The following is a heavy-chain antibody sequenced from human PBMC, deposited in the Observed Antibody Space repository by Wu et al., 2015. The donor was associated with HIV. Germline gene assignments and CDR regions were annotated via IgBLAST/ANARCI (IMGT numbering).Heavy chain of an antibody. J-gene: IGHJ6*02. V-gene: IGHV1-69*13. CDR2: ISPLFGRP. CDR3: AKTNRIVTNGIDFYHYYGMDV. CDR1: GGTFNNYA. Sequence: QVHLVQSGAEVKKSGSSVKVSCKASGGTFNNYAINWVRQTPGEGLEWMGRISPLFGRPKYAQRFQGRVTITADGSTSTAYMELSSLRSEDTAVYYCAKTNRIVTNGIDFYHYYGMDVWGQGTTVTVS. D-gene: IGHD1-1*01.